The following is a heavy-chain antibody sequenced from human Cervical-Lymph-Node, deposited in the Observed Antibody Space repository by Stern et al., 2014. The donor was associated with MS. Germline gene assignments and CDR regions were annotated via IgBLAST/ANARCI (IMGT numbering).Heavy chain of an antibody. J-gene: IGHJ4*02. CDR1: GGSISSSNW. Sequence: QVQLQESGPGLVGPSGTLSLTCAVSGGSISSSNWWSWVRQPPGKGLEWMGEIYHSGSTNYNPSLKSRVTISIDKSKTQFSLNLKSVTAADTAVYYCAGDNAGYSYDYFYFGSWGQGSLVIVSS. CDR2: IYHSGST. CDR3: AGDNAGYSYDYFYFGS. D-gene: IGHD5-18*01. V-gene: IGHV4-4*02.